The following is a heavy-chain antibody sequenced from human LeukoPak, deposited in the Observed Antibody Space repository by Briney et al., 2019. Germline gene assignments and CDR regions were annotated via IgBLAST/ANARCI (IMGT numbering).Heavy chain of an antibody. V-gene: IGHV1-2*06. CDR1: GYSFTGYY. Sequence: ASVKVSCKASGYSFTGYYIHWVRQAPGQGLEWMGRINPNSGGTNYAQKFQGRVTETRDTSISTAYMELSRLRSDDTAVYECAREENNYDFDYWGQGTLVTVSS. CDR2: INPNSGGT. D-gene: IGHD4-11*01. J-gene: IGHJ4*02. CDR3: AREENNYDFDY.